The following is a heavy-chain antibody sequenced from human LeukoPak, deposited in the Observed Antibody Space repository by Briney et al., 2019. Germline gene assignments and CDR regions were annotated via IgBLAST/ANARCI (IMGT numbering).Heavy chain of an antibody. CDR3: VKDMNPXGADV. Sequence: GGSLRLSCVVSGFNSEDHAMHWVRQAPGKGLEWVSGIYWSSSGTGYADSVKGRFTFSRDSAKNSLYLQMNSLRPEDTALYYCVKDMNPXGADVWGQXTTVTVSS. CDR1: GFNSEDHA. CDR2: IYWSSSGT. D-gene: IGHD4/OR15-4a*01. V-gene: IGHV3-9*02. J-gene: IGHJ6*02.